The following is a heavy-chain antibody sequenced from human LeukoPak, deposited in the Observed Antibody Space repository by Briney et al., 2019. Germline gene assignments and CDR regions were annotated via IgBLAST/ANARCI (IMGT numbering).Heavy chain of an antibody. V-gene: IGHV3-48*02. J-gene: IGHJ4*02. CDR2: ITSSSTI. D-gene: IGHD1-14*01. CDR3: ARGYTYYFDY. CDR1: GFTFSSYS. Sequence: GGSLRLSCAASGFTFSSYSMNWVRQAPGKGLEWVSYITSSSTIYYADSVKGRFTISRDNAKNSLYLQMNSLRDEDTAVYYCARGYTYYFDYWGQGTLVTVSS.